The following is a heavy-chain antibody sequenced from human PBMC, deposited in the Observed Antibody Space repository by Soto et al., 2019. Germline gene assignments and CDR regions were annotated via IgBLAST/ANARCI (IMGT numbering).Heavy chain of an antibody. CDR3: TTIQWEVPMTFDF. Sequence: GGSLRLSCAAAGFTFSNTWMSWVRQAPGKGLEWVGRIKRKTDGGTTDYAAPAKGRFSISRDDSKNTLYLQMNSLKTEDTGVYYCTTIQWEVPMTFDFWGQGTLVTVSS. CDR2: IKRKTDGGTT. D-gene: IGHD1-26*01. J-gene: IGHJ4*02. V-gene: IGHV3-15*05. CDR1: GFTFSNTW.